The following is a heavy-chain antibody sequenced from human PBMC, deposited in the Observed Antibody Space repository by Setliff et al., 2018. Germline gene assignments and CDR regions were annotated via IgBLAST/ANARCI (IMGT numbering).Heavy chain of an antibody. CDR1: GGSFSGYY. CDR2: INHSGST. D-gene: IGHD1-20*01. Sequence: SETLSLTCAVYGGSFSGYYWSWIRQPPGKGLEWIGEINHSGSTNYNPSLKSRVTISVDTSKNQFSLKLSSVTAADTAVYYCARVLTGTRWDWFDPWGQGTLVTVAS. J-gene: IGHJ5*02. CDR3: ARVLTGTRWDWFDP. V-gene: IGHV4-34*01.